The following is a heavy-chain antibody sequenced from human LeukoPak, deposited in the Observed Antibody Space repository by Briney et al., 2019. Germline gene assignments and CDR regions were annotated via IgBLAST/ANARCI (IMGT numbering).Heavy chain of an antibody. J-gene: IGHJ4*02. CDR1: GSSISSYY. CDR3: ARHYFDTRDCYSFDF. CDR2: IDYSGST. V-gene: IGHV4-59*08. Sequence: SDTLSLTCTVSGSSISSYYWSWIRQPPGKGLEWIGYIDYSGSTNYNPSLKSRVTISMDTSKNQFSLKLSSVTAADTAVYYCARHYFDTRDCYSFDFWGQGTLVTVSS. D-gene: IGHD3-22*01.